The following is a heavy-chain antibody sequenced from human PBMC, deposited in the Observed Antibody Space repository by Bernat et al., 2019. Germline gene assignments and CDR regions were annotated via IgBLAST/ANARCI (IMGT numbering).Heavy chain of an antibody. J-gene: IGHJ4*02. Sequence: EVQLMESGGDLVQPGGSLRLSGAASGFTVSNNHVSWVRQAPGKGLEWVSFILNDGRTHYADSVRGRFTISRDNSKNTVYLQMNSVRVEDTAVYYCMGYGGNSVWGQGTLVTVSS. CDR1: GFTVSNNH. CDR3: MGYGGNSV. CDR2: ILNDGRT. V-gene: IGHV3-66*01. D-gene: IGHD2-21*01.